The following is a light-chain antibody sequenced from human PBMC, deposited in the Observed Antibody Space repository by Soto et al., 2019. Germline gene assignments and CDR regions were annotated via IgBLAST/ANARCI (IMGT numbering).Light chain of an antibody. CDR1: QNINVW. Sequence: DIQMNQSPSTLSASIGDRVTITCRASQNINVWLAWYQQKPGKAPKFLIYQASTLQSGVPSRFSGSGSGTEFTLTISSLQPDDFATYYCQQHEAYPRTFGQGTKVEIK. CDR3: QQHEAYPRT. CDR2: QAS. J-gene: IGKJ1*01. V-gene: IGKV1-5*03.